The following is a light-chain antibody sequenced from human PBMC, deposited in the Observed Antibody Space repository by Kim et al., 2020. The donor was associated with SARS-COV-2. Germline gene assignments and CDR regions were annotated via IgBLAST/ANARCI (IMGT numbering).Light chain of an antibody. CDR1: SSDVGGYNY. CDR2: AVS. Sequence: GQAVTIPCPGTSSDVGGYNYVSWDHRRPVQAPQLMIYAVSARPSGVPDRFSGSKSGNTAFLTISGLQAEDEGDYYCSSYAGSSSLLFGGGTQLTVL. J-gene: IGLJ3*02. V-gene: IGLV2-11*01. CDR3: SSYAGSSSLL.